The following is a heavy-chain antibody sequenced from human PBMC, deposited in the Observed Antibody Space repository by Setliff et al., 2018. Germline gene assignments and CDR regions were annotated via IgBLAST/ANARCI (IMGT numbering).Heavy chain of an antibody. V-gene: IGHV3-23*01. D-gene: IGHD1-26*01. Sequence: PWGSLRLSCAASGFTFSSYAMSWVRQAPGKGLEWVSAISGSGGSTYYADSVKGRFTISGDNSKNTLYLQMNSLRAEDTAVYYCAKDLGANTNHDWGQGTLVTVS. CDR1: GFTFSSYA. J-gene: IGHJ4*02. CDR3: AKDLGANTNHD. CDR2: ISGSGGST.